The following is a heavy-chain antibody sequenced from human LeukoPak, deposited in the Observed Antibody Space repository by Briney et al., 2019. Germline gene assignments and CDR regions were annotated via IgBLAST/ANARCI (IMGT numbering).Heavy chain of an antibody. CDR3: ARGGYSSGSYLGGY. CDR2: INTNTGNP. D-gene: IGHD6-19*01. J-gene: IGHJ4*02. CDR1: GYTFTSYA. Sequence: ASVKVSCKASGYTFTSYAMNWVRQAPGQGLEWMGWINTNTGNPTYAQGFTGRFVFSLDTSVSTAYLQISSLNAEDTAVYYCARGGYSSGSYLGGYWGQGTLVTVSS. V-gene: IGHV7-4-1*02.